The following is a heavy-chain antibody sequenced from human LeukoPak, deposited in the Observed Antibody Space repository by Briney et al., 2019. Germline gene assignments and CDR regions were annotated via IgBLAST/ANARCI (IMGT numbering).Heavy chain of an antibody. J-gene: IGHJ5*02. V-gene: IGHV1-69*13. D-gene: IGHD2-2*03. CDR3: ARKLGHCSSTSCYGVNWFDP. Sequence: SVKVSCKASGGTFSSYAIIWVRQAPGQGLEWMGGIIPIFGTANYAQKFQGRVTITADESTSTAYMELSSLRSEDTAVYYCARKLGHCSSTSCYGVNWFDPWGQGTLVTVSS. CDR2: IIPIFGTA. CDR1: GGTFSSYA.